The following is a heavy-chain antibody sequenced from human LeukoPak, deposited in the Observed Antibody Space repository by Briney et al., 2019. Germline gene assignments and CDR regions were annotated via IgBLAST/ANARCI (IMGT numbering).Heavy chain of an antibody. CDR2: IYSGGST. V-gene: IGHV3-66*02. CDR3: ARDGDFWSGYYKFDY. D-gene: IGHD3-3*01. J-gene: IGHJ4*02. Sequence: RGSLRLSCAASGFTVSSNYMSWVRQAPGKGLEWVSVIYSGGSTYYADSVKGRFTISRDNSKNTLYLQMNSLRAEDTAVYYCARDGDFWSGYYKFDYWGQGTLVTVSS. CDR1: GFTVSSNY.